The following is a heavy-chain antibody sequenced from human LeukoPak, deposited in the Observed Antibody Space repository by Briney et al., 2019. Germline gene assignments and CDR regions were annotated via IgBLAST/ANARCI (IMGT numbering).Heavy chain of an antibody. CDR1: GFTFSDYY. Sequence: WGSLRLSCAASGFTFSDYYMSWIRQAPGKGLEWVSYISSSGSTIYYADSVKGRFTISRDNAKNSLYLQMNSLRAEDTAVYYCARDRGIVVVTADYWGQGTLVTVSS. D-gene: IGHD3-22*01. CDR3: ARDRGIVVVTADY. J-gene: IGHJ4*02. CDR2: ISSSGSTI. V-gene: IGHV3-11*04.